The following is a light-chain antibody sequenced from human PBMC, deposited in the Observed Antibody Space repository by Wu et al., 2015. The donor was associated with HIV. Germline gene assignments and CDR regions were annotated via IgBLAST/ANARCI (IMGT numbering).Light chain of an antibody. CDR3: QQFNGYSLT. V-gene: IGKV1-9*01. Sequence: DIQLTQSPSFLSASVGDRVTITCRASQGISSYLAWYQQKPGKAPKLLIYAASTLQSGVPSRFSGSGSGTEFTLTISSLQPEDFATYYCQQFNGYSLTFGGGTKVEIK. J-gene: IGKJ4*01. CDR2: AAS. CDR1: QGISSY.